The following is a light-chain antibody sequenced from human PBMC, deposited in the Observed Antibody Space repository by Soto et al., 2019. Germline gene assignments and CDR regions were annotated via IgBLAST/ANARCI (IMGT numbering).Light chain of an antibody. CDR2: WAS. CDR1: RSLLYYSNNKDY. J-gene: IGKJ3*01. V-gene: IGKV4-1*01. Sequence: DIVLTQSPDSLAVSLGERVTINCKSSRSLLYYSNNKDYLAWYKQKPGQPPRLLVYWASTRESEVPDRFSGSGTGTDFTLTISSLQAEDVAIYYCQQYFFTPLTFGPGTKVEI. CDR3: QQYFFTPLT.